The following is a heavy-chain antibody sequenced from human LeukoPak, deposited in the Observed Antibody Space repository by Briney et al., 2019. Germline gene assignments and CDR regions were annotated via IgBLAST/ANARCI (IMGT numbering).Heavy chain of an antibody. CDR3: ARERGRGRDSPWFDY. D-gene: IGHD1-26*01. J-gene: IGHJ4*02. CDR1: GFMFSSNW. V-gene: IGHV3-7*03. Sequence: PGGSLRLSCAASGFMFSSNWMSWVRLAPGKGLEWVANIKEDGTETYYVDSVKGRFTISRDNSKNTLDLQMTGLRAEDTAVYYCARERGRGRDSPWFDYWGQGTLVTVSS. CDR2: IKEDGTET.